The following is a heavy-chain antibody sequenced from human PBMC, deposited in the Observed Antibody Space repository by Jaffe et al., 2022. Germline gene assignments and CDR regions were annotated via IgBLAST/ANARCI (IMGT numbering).Heavy chain of an antibody. V-gene: IGHV4-59*01. CDR3: AREMGGYYYYDSSGYYPLGY. D-gene: IGHD3-22*01. CDR2: IYYSGST. J-gene: IGHJ4*02. Sequence: QVQLQESGPGLVKPSETLSLTCTVSGGSISSYYWSWIRQPPGKGLEWIGYIYYSGSTNYNPSLKSRVTISVDTSKNQFSLKLSSVTAADTAVYYCAREMGGYYYYDSSGYYPLGYWGQGTLVTVSS. CDR1: GGSISSYY.